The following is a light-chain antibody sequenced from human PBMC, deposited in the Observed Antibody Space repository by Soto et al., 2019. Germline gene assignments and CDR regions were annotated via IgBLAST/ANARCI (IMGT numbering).Light chain of an antibody. J-gene: IGKJ2*01. CDR3: QQYGSSYRYT. CDR2: GAS. V-gene: IGKV3-20*01. Sequence: EIVLTQSPGTLSLSPGERATLSCRASQSISSGYLTWYQQKPGQAPRLLIYGASSRATGIPDRFTGSGSGTDFTLTISRLEPEDFAVYSCQQYGSSYRYTFGQGTKLELK. CDR1: QSISSGY.